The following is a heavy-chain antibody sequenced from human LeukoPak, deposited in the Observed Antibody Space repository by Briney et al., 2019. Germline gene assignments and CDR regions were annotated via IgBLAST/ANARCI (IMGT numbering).Heavy chain of an antibody. D-gene: IGHD3-3*01. CDR3: AREIVYYDFWSGYYKGGYAMDV. V-gene: IGHV3-21*01. J-gene: IGHJ6*02. CDR2: ISSSPSYN. Sequence: GGSLRLSCAASGFTFNSYSMNWVRQAPGKGLEWVSSISSSPSYNYYADSVKGRFTISRDNAKNSLYLQMNSLRAEDTAVYYCAREIVYYDFWSGYYKGGYAMDVWGQGTTVTVSS. CDR1: GFTFNSYS.